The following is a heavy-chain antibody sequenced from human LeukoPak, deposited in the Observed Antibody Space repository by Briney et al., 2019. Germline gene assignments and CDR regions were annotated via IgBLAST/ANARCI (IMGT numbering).Heavy chain of an antibody. V-gene: IGHV3-53*01. CDR2: IYSGGST. CDR3: ARRRVGGSHCFDY. J-gene: IGHJ4*02. Sequence: GGSLRLSCAASGFTVSSNYMSWVRQAPGRGLEWVSVIYSGGSTYYADSVKGRFTISRDNSKNTLYLQMNSLRAEDTAVYFCARRRVGGSHCFDYWGQGTLVTVSS. CDR1: GFTVSSNY. D-gene: IGHD2-15*01.